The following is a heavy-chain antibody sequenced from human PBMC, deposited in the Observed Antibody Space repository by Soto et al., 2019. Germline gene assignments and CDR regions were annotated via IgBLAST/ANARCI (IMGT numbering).Heavy chain of an antibody. CDR3: AKNCLYDSGTYLYNFDV. D-gene: IGHD3-10*01. J-gene: IGHJ4*02. Sequence: EVQLLESGGGLVQPGGSLGLSCAASGFTFNNYAMSWVRRAPGKGREWVSTVGWSGSSTYYADSVKGRFTISRDTCKNTLDLRMRSLRAEDVAVYYGAKNCLYDSGTYLYNFDVWGQGTLVIVSS. CDR1: GFTFNNYA. CDR2: VGWSGSST. V-gene: IGHV3-23*01.